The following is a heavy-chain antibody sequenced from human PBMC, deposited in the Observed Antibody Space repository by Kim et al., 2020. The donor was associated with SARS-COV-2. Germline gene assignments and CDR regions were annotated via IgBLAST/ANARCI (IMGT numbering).Heavy chain of an antibody. J-gene: IGHJ3*02. Sequence: YADSVKGRFTISRDNAKETLYVEMNSLRAEDTAMYYCAGAGYGSGRSAFDIWGQGTMVSVSS. CDR3: AGAGYGSGRSAFDI. D-gene: IGHD3-10*01. V-gene: IGHV3-74*01.